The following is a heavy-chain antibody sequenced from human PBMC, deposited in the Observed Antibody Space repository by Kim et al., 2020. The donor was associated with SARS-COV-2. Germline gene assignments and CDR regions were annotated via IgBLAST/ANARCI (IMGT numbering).Heavy chain of an antibody. CDR3: TRGFCPNY. Sequence: NGNTKYAQKIQGRVTMTTDTSTNTAYIELRSLRSDDTAVYYCTRGFCPNYWGQGTLVIVSS. D-gene: IGHD3-3*01. V-gene: IGHV1-18*01. CDR2: NGNT. J-gene: IGHJ4*02.